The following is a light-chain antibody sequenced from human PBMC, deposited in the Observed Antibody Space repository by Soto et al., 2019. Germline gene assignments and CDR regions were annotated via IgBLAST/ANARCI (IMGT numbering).Light chain of an antibody. J-gene: IGKJ4*01. CDR3: QQYNSYSAT. V-gene: IGKV1-5*01. CDR1: QSISSW. Sequence: DIQMTQSPSTLSASVGDRVTITCRASQSISSWLAWYQQKPGKAPKLLIYDASSLESGVPSRFSGSGSGTKFTLTISSLQPDEFATYYCQQYNSYSATFGGGTKVEIK. CDR2: DAS.